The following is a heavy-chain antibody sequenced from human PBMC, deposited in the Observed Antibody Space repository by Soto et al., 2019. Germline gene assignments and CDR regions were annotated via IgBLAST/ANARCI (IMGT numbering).Heavy chain of an antibody. CDR2: ISYDGSNK. CDR1: GFTFSSYA. J-gene: IGHJ6*02. D-gene: IGHD6-6*01. V-gene: IGHV3-30-3*01. Sequence: QVQLVESGGGVVQPGRSLRLSCAASGFTFSSYAMHWVRQAPGKGLEWVAVISYDGSNKYYADSVKGRFTISRDNSKNTLYLQMNSLRAEDTAVYYCARDRQLGRYGMDVWGQGTTVNVSS. CDR3: ARDRQLGRYGMDV.